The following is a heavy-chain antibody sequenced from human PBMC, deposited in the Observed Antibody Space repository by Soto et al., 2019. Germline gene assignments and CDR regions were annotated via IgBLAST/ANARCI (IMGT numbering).Heavy chain of an antibody. CDR2: IDPRSGVT. CDR1: GYTFTSYY. V-gene: IGHV1-2*02. CDR3: ETDAYGAFDF. Sequence: ASVKVSCKPYGYTFTSYYIHWVRQAPGQGLECLGWIDPRSGVTKYAQKFQGRVIMTTDTSIKTVYMALSWLTSDETAVYYCETDAYGAFDFWGQGTLVTVSS. D-gene: IGHD4-17*01. J-gene: IGHJ5*01.